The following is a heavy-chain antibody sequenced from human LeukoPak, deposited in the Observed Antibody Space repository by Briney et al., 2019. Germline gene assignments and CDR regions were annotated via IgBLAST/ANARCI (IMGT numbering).Heavy chain of an antibody. CDR3: GRGPILPGYSVRSYFDY. V-gene: IGHV4-59*12. Sequence: SETLSLTCTVSGGSISSYYWSWIRQPPGKGLEWIGYIYYSGSTYYNPSLKSRVTISVDTSKNQFSLKLSSVTAADTAVYYCGRGPILPGYSVRSYFDYWGQGTLATVSS. CDR2: IYYSGST. J-gene: IGHJ4*02. D-gene: IGHD3-9*01. CDR1: GGSISSYY.